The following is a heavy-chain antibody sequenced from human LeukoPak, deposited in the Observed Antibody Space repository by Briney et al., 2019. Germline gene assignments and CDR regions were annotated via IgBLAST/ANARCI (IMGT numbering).Heavy chain of an antibody. CDR3: ARAYYYYCYMDV. V-gene: IGHV1-2*02. CDR2: INPNSGGT. Sequence: GASVSVSCTASGYTFTGYYMHWVRHAPGQGLEWMGWINPNSGGTNHAQKFQGRVTMTRDTSISTAYMELSRLRSDDTAVYYCARAYYYYCYMDVWGKGTTVTVSS. CDR1: GYTFTGYY. J-gene: IGHJ6*03.